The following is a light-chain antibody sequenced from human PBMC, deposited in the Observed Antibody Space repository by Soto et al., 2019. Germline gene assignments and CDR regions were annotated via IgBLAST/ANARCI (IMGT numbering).Light chain of an antibody. V-gene: IGKV3-20*01. CDR1: QSVSSSY. Sequence: EIVMTQSPATLSVSPGERATLSCRASQSVSSSYLAWYQQTPGQAPRLLVYDTSYRATGVPDRFSGSGSGTDFTLTISRLEPEDSAVYYCQQYDSSPWTFGQGTKVDIK. CDR3: QQYDSSPWT. CDR2: DTS. J-gene: IGKJ1*01.